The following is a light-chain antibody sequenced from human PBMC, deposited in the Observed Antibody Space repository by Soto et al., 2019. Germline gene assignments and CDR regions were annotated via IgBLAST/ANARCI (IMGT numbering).Light chain of an antibody. CDR2: DAF. J-gene: IGKJ3*01. V-gene: IGKV1-17*01. CDR3: LQWNTLPLT. Sequence: DLQMTQSPSSLSASVGDRVTITCRASQGIRNDLGWYQQKSGKAPKRLIYDAFTLESGVPSRFSGGGSGTEFTLTISSLQPEDFATYYCLQWNTLPLTFGPGTKVDIK. CDR1: QGIRND.